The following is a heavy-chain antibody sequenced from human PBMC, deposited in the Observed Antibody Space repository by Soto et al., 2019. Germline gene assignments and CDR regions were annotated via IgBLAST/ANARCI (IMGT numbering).Heavy chain of an antibody. CDR2: ISAYNGNT. V-gene: IGHV1-18*01. J-gene: IGHJ3*02. D-gene: IGHD6-19*01. Sequence: QVQLVQSGAEVKKPGASVKVSCKASDYTFTNYGISWVRQAPGQGLEWMGWISAYNGNTSYAQRLQGRVTMTTDTSTSTAYMELRSLRSDDTAVYYCARSSSGPPPDAFDIWGQGTMVTVSS. CDR3: ARSSSGPPPDAFDI. CDR1: DYTFTNYG.